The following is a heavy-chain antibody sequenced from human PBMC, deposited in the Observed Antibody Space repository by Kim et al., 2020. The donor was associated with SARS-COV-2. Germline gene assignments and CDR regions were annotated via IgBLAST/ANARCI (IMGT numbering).Heavy chain of an antibody. CDR3: AKDLGETGTTFPVDY. Sequence: DSVKGRFTISRDNSKNTLYLQMNSLRAEDTAVYYCAKDLGETGTTFPVDYWGQGTLVTVSS. D-gene: IGHD1-7*01. V-gene: IGHV3-30*02. J-gene: IGHJ4*02.